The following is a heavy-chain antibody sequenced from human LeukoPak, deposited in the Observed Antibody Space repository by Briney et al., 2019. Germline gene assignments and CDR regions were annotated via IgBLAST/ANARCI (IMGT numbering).Heavy chain of an antibody. J-gene: IGHJ4*02. CDR2: IYTSGST. V-gene: IGHV4-4*07. Sequence: SETLSLTCSVSGGSISSYYWSWIRQPAGKGLEWIGRIYTSGSTNYNPSLKSRVTMSVDTSENQFSLKLSSVTAADTAMYYCARERYCSSTTCSNIFFDYWGQGTLVTVSS. CDR1: GGSISSYY. D-gene: IGHD2-2*01. CDR3: ARERYCSSTTCSNIFFDY.